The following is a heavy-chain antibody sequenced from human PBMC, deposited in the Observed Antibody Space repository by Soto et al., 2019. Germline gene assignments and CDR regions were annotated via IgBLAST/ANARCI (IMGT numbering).Heavy chain of an antibody. CDR3: ARLAYCGGDCYSHGMDV. V-gene: IGHV4-30-4*01. D-gene: IGHD2-21*02. CDR1: GGSISSGDYY. CDR2: IYYSGST. Sequence: SETLSLTCTVSGGSISSGDYYWSWIRQPPGKGLEWIGYIYYSGSTYYNPSLKSRVTISVDTSKNQFSLKLSSVTAADTAVYYCARLAYCGGDCYSHGMDVWGQGTTVTVSS. J-gene: IGHJ6*02.